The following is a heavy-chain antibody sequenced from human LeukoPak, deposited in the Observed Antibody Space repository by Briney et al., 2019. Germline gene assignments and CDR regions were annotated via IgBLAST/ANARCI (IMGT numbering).Heavy chain of an antibody. J-gene: IGHJ4*02. Sequence: GGSLRLSCAASGFTFSSYGMHWVRQAPGKGLEWVAVIWCDGSNKYYADSVKGRFTISRDNSKNTLYLQMNSLRAEDTAVYYCARDSTRWSGYDSSILDYWGQGTLVTVSS. V-gene: IGHV3-33*01. CDR3: ARDSTRWSGYDSSILDY. CDR2: IWCDGSNK. CDR1: GFTFSSYG. D-gene: IGHD3-22*01.